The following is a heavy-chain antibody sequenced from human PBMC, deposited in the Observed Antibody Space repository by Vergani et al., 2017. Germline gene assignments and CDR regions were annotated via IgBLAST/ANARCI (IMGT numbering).Heavy chain of an antibody. CDR1: DFISNGHY. V-gene: IGHV4-30-4*08. CDR3: ARDRGDTALIRGAYFDY. Sequence: QVQLQESGPGLVKPSETLSLICDVFDFISNGHYWNWIRQPPGKGLEWIGYIYYSENTYYNPSLKSRVAMSVDTSKNQFSLKVTSVTAADTAVYFCARDRGDTALIRGAYFDYWGQGTLVTVSS. CDR2: IYYSENT. D-gene: IGHD5-18*01. J-gene: IGHJ4*02.